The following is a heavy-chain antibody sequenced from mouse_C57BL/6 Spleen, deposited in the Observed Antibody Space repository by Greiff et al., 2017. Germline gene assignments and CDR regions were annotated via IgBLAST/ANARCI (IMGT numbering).Heavy chain of an antibody. V-gene: IGHV1-53*01. J-gene: IGHJ2*01. CDR2: INPSNGGT. Sequence: QVHVKQPGTELVKPGASVKLSCKASGYTFTSYWMHWVKQRPGQGLEWIGNINPSNGGTNYNEKFKSKATLTVDKSSSTAYMQLSSLTSEDSAVYYCAQFLHYYGSSYDYWGQGTTLTVSS. D-gene: IGHD1-1*01. CDR1: GYTFTSYW. CDR3: AQFLHYYGSSYDY.